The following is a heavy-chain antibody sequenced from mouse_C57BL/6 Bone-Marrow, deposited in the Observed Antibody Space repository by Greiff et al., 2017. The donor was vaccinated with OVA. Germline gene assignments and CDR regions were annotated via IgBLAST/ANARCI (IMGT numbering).Heavy chain of an antibody. CDR1: GYTFTSYW. CDR3: ARPYDYDRDYYAMDY. D-gene: IGHD2-4*01. V-gene: IGHV1-64*01. Sequence: QVQLQQPGAELVKPGASVKLSCKASGYTFTSYWMHWVKQRPGQGLEWIGMIHPNSGSTNYNEKFKSKATLTVDKSSSTAYMQISSLTSEDSAVYCCARPYDYDRDYYAMDYGGQGTSVTVSS. J-gene: IGHJ4*01. CDR2: IHPNSGST.